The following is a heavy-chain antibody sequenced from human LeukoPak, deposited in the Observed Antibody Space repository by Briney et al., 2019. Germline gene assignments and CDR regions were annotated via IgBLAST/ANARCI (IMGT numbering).Heavy chain of an antibody. CDR2: IYYSGST. D-gene: IGHD1-26*01. Sequence: SETLSLTCTVSGGSISSGDYYWSWIRQPPGKGLEWIGYIYYSGSTYYNPFLKSRVTISVDTSKNQFSLKLSSATAADTAVYYCARVSLGRGLLDKYYFDYWGQGTLVTVSS. CDR3: ARVSLGRGLLDKYYFDY. CDR1: GGSISSGDYY. J-gene: IGHJ4*02. V-gene: IGHV4-30-4*01.